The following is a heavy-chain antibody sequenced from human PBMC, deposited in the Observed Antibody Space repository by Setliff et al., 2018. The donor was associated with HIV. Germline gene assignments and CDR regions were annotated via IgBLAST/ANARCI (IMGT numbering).Heavy chain of an antibody. D-gene: IGHD6-19*01. CDR3: VRGYRSAWNSWFDA. CDR1: GYTFTTYY. J-gene: IGHJ5*02. V-gene: IGHV1-46*01. Sequence: GASVKVSCKASGYTFTTYYIHWVRQAPGQGLEWMGILNPSEGTTSFAQKFQGSVTMTRDTSTSTVYMDLSSLRADDTAVYYCVRGYRSAWNSWFDAWGQGTRVTVSS. CDR2: LNPSEGTT.